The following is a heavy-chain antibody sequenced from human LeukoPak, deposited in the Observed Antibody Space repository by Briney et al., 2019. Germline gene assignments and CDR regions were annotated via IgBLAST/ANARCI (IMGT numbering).Heavy chain of an antibody. CDR2: ISSNGGST. V-gene: IGHV3-64*01. J-gene: IGHJ4*02. CDR3: EREEGIAAFDS. Sequence: PGGSLRLSCAASGFTFSSYAMHSVRQPPGKGREYVSAISSNGGSTYYANSVKGRFTISRDNSKNTLYLQMGSLRGEDMAVYYGEREEGIAAFDSWGQGTLVTVSS. CDR1: GFTFSSYA. D-gene: IGHD6-13*01.